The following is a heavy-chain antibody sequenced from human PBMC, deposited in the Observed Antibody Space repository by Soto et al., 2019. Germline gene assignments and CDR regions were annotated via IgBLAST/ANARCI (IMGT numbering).Heavy chain of an antibody. D-gene: IGHD6-13*01. CDR1: GYTFTGYY. CDR3: ARDPPRIAAAGTFDY. J-gene: IGHJ4*02. Sequence: ASMKVSCASCGYTFTGYYSHLVRQAPGQGLEWMGWINPNSGGTNYAQKFPGRVTMTRDTSISTAYMELSRLRSDDTAVYYCARDPPRIAAAGTFDYWGQGTLVNVSS. CDR2: INPNSGGT. V-gene: IGHV1-2*02.